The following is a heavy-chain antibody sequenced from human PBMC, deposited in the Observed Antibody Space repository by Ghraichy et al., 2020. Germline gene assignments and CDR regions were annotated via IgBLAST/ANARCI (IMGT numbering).Heavy chain of an antibody. D-gene: IGHD3-16*01. J-gene: IGHJ5*02. CDR1: GGSIENYY. V-gene: IGHV4-59*01. CDR3: AREGVLGNPIPKFDP. CDR2: IHHSGST. Sequence: GSLRLSCSVSGGSIENYYWSWIRQPPGKGLEWIGYIHHSGSTNYNPSLKSRLIISIDTSKNQFSLKLNSVTAADTAVDYCAREGVLGNPIPKFDPLGQGTLVTVSS.